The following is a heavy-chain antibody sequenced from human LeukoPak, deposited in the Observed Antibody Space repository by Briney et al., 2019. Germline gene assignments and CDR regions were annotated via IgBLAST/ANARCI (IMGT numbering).Heavy chain of an antibody. J-gene: IGHJ4*02. D-gene: IGHD3-10*01. CDR2: ISSDGGTK. Sequence: GGSLRLSCTASKFTFSNYGMQWVRQAPGKGLEWVAVISSDGGTKYYADSVKGRFTLSRDNSRNTLDLQMNSLGPEDTAVFYCAKEYDSGGYGAYFDYWGQGTLVTVSS. V-gene: IGHV3-30*18. CDR3: AKEYDSGGYGAYFDY. CDR1: KFTFSNYG.